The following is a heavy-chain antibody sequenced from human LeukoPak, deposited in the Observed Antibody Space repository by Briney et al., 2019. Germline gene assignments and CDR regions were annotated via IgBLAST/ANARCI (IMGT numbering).Heavy chain of an antibody. CDR1: GGSISSYY. V-gene: IGHV4-59*05. D-gene: IGHD2-2*02. J-gene: IGHJ3*02. Sequence: SETLSLTCTVSGGSISSYYWSWIRQPPGKGLEWIGSIYYSGSTYYNPSLKSRVTISVDTSKNQFSLKLSSVTAADTAVYYCARRDIVVVPAAIGAGAFDIWGQGTMVTVSS. CDR2: IYYSGST. CDR3: ARRDIVVVPAAIGAGAFDI.